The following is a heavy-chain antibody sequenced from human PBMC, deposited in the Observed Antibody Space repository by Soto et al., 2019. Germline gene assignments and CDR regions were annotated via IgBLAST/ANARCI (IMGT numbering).Heavy chain of an antibody. D-gene: IGHD3-16*01. J-gene: IGHJ3*02. CDR3: AKDRRGGADAFDI. CDR1: GFTFSSYA. V-gene: IGHV3-23*01. Sequence: GGSLRLSCAASGFTFSSYAMSWVRQAPGKGLEWLSDISGSGGSTYYADSVKGRLTISRDNSKNTLNLQMNSLRAEDTAVYYGAKDRRGGADAFDIWGQGTMVTVSS. CDR2: ISGSGGST.